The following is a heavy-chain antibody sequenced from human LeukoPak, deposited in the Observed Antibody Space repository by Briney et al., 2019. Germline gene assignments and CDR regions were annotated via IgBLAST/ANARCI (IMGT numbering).Heavy chain of an antibody. V-gene: IGHV3-74*01. CDR3: TRGGVDY. CDR2: INSDGSIT. Sequence: GGSLRLSCAASGFTFSSYAMHWVRQAPGKGLVWVSRINSDGSITTYADSVKGRFTISRDNAKNTVYLQMNSLRAEDTAVYYCTRGGVDYWGQGTLVTVSS. CDR1: GFTFSSYA. J-gene: IGHJ4*02. D-gene: IGHD3-10*01.